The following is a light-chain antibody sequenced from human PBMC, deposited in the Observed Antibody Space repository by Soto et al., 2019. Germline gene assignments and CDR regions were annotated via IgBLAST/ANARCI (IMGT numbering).Light chain of an antibody. Sequence: QSVLTQPASVSGSPGQSITISCTGTSSDVGGYNYVSWYQQHPGKAPKLMIFDVSNRPSGVSNRFSGSKSGNTASLTISGLQVEDEADYYCNSYTRCSTHDYVFGPGTKVTLL. CDR2: DVS. V-gene: IGLV2-14*01. CDR1: SSDVGGYNY. J-gene: IGLJ1*01. CDR3: NSYTRCSTHDYV.